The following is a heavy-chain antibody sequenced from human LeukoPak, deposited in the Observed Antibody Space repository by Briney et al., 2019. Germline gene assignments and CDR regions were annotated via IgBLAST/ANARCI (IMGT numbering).Heavy chain of an antibody. J-gene: IGHJ4*02. D-gene: IGHD3-10*01. V-gene: IGHV4-39*01. CDR2: IYYSGST. CDR3: ARFQYGSGYNDY. CDR1: GGSISSSSYY. Sequence: KPSETLSLTCTVSGGSISSSSYYWGWIRQPPGKGLEWIGSIYYSGSTYYNPSLKSRVTISVDTSKNQFSLKLSSVTAADTAVYYCARFQYGSGYNDYWGQGTLVTVSS.